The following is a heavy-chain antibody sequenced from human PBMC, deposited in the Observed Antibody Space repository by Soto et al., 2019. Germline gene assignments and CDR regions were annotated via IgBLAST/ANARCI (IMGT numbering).Heavy chain of an antibody. D-gene: IGHD1-26*01. CDR3: AKISIFPLGAHDP. V-gene: IGHV3-23*01. J-gene: IGHJ5*02. CDR2: ISGSGGST. CDR1: GFTVSSNY. Sequence: GGSLRLSCAASGFTVSSNYMSWVRQAPGKGLEWVSAISGSGGSTYYADSVKGRFTISRDNSKNTLYLQMNSLRAEDTAVYYCAKISIFPLGAHDPWGQGTLVTVSS.